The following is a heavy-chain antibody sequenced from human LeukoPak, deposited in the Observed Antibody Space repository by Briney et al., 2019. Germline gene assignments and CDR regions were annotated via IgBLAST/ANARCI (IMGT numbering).Heavy chain of an antibody. Sequence: GASVKVSCKASGGTFSSYAISWVRQAPGQGLEWMGGIIPIFGTANYAQKFQGRVTITADESTSTAYMELSSLRSEDTAVYYCARILNGYDWRPFWNVNWFDPWGQGTLVTVSS. V-gene: IGHV1-69*13. CDR3: ARILNGYDWRPFWNVNWFDP. J-gene: IGHJ5*02. CDR1: GGTFSSYA. D-gene: IGHD5-12*01. CDR2: IIPIFGTA.